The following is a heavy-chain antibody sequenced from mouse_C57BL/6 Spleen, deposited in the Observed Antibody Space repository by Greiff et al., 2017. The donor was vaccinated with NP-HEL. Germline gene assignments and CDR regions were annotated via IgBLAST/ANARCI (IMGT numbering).Heavy chain of an antibody. V-gene: IGHV1-69*01. CDR2: IDPSDSYT. D-gene: IGHD2-4*01. Sequence: QVQLKQPGAELVMPGASVKLSCKASGYTFTSYWMHWVKQRPGQGLEWIGEIDPSDSYTNYNQKFKGKSTLTVDKSSSTAYMQLSSLTSEDSAVYYCARWDDYEDYWGQGTTLTVSS. CDR1: GYTFTSYW. J-gene: IGHJ2*01. CDR3: ARWDDYEDY.